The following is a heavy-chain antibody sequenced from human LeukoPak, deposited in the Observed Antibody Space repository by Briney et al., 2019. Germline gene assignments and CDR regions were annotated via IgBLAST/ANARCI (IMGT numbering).Heavy chain of an antibody. D-gene: IGHD3-22*01. CDR2: IYTSGST. J-gene: IGHJ4*02. CDR3: ARRPYYYDLPTGYYFDY. CDR1: GGSISSYY. Sequence: SETLSLTCTVSGGSISSYYWSWIRQPAGKGLEWIGRIYTSGSTNYNPSLKSRVTMSADTSKNQFSLKLSSVTAADTAIYYCARRPYYYDLPTGYYFDYWGQGTLVTVSS. V-gene: IGHV4-4*07.